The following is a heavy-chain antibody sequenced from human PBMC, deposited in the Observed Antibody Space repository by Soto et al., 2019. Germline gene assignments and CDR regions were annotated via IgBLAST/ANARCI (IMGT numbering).Heavy chain of an antibody. J-gene: IGHJ5*02. CDR3: ATDAGIAAAGKGLFDP. D-gene: IGHD6-13*01. V-gene: IGHV4-59*01. Sequence: ETLCRAGAVSGGSISSYYWSWIRQPPGKGLEWIGYIYYSGSTNYNPSLKSRVTISVDTSKNQFSLTLSSVTAADTAVSYCATDAGIAAAGKGLFDPWGQGTLVTVYS. CDR1: GGSISSYY. CDR2: IYYSGST.